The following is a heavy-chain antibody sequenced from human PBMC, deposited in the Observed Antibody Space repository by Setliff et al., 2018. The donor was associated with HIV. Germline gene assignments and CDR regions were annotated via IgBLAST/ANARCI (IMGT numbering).Heavy chain of an antibody. CDR2: IIPIFGTA. J-gene: IGHJ4*02. D-gene: IGHD2-2*01. Sequence: ASVKVSCKASGGTFSSYAISWVRQAPGQGLEWMGGIIPIFGTANYAQKFQGRVTITADESTSTAYMELSSLRAEDTAVYHCVRKEIGVAAASDYFDYWGPGSLVTVSS. CDR1: GGTFSSYA. V-gene: IGHV1-69*13. CDR3: VRKEIGVAAASDYFDY.